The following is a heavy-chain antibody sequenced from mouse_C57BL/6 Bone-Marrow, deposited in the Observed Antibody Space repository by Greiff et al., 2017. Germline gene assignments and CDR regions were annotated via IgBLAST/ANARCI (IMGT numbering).Heavy chain of an antibody. J-gene: IGHJ3*01. Sequence: DVKLVESGGGLVQPGGSLKLSCAASGFTFSDYYMYWVRQTPETRLEWVAYISNGGGSTYYPDTVKGRFTISRDNAKNTLYLQMSRLKSEDTAMYYFARDYYGSSYRGAWFAYWGQGTLVTVSA. CDR1: GFTFSDYY. D-gene: IGHD1-1*01. V-gene: IGHV5-12*01. CDR3: ARDYYGSSYRGAWFAY. CDR2: ISNGGGST.